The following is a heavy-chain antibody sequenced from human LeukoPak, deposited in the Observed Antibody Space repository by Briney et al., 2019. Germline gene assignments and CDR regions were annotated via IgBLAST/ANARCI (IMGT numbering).Heavy chain of an antibody. CDR3: ARVSMVTTNFDL. CDR1: GFTFSAFW. V-gene: IGHV3-7*02. J-gene: IGHJ4*02. D-gene: IGHD4-17*01. Sequence: GGSLRLSCAASGFTFSAFWMSWVRQSPGKGLEWVANINQDGSEIHYMDSVKGRFTISRDNAKNLLFLQMNSLGAEDTAVYYCARVSMVTTNFDLWGQGTLVTVSS. CDR2: INQDGSEI.